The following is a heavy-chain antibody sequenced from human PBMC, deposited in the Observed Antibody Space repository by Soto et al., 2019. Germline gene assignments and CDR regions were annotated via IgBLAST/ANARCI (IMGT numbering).Heavy chain of an antibody. CDR1: GYSFTSYW. CDR3: ERDSNYGMDV. CDR2: IDPSDSYT. J-gene: IGHJ6*02. V-gene: IGHV5-10-1*01. Sequence: XESLKVSCQCSGYSFTSYWISLVRQMPGKGLEWMGRIDPSDSYTNYSPSFQGHVTISADKSISTAYLQWSSLKASDTAMYYCERDSNYGMDVWGQGTTVTVSS. D-gene: IGHD5-18*01.